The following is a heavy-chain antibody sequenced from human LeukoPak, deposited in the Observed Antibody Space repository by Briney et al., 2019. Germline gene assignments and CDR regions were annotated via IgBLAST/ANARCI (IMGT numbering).Heavy chain of an antibody. V-gene: IGHV4-34*01. D-gene: IGHD6-19*01. CDR3: ASHSSGHLDY. Sequence: SETLSLTCAVYGGSFSGYYWSWIRQPPGKGLEWIGEINHSGSTNYNPSLKSRVTISVDTSKNQFSLKLSSVTAADTAVYYCASHSSGHLDYWGQGTLVTVSS. CDR1: GGSFSGYY. CDR2: INHSGST. J-gene: IGHJ4*02.